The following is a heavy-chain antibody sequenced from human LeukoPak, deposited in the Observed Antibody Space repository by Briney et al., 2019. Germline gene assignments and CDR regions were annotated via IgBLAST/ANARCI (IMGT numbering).Heavy chain of an antibody. CDR2: INWNGGST. CDR3: AAVDVDTAFP. J-gene: IGHJ5*02. D-gene: IGHD5-18*01. CDR1: EFTFDDYG. Sequence: SGGSLRLSCAASEFTFDDYGMSWVRQAPGKGLEWVSGINWNGGSTGYADSVKGRFTISRDNSKNTLYLQMNSLRAEDTAVYYCAAVDVDTAFPWGQGTLVTVSS. V-gene: IGHV3-20*04.